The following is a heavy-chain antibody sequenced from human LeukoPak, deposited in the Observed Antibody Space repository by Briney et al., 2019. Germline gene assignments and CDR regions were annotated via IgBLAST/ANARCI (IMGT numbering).Heavy chain of an antibody. Sequence: SETLSLTCAVYGGSFSGYYWSWIRQPPGKGLEWIWEINHSGSTNYNPSLKSRVTISVDRSKNQFSLKLSSVTAADTAVYYCARHYDFWSGYRPPVYYMDVWGKGTTVTVSS. J-gene: IGHJ6*03. CDR3: ARHYDFWSGYRPPVYYMDV. D-gene: IGHD3-3*01. CDR2: INHSGST. CDR1: GGSFSGYY. V-gene: IGHV4-34*01.